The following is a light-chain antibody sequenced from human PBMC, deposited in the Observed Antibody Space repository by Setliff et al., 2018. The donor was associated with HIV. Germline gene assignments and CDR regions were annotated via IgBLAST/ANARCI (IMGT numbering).Light chain of an antibody. V-gene: IGLV2-8*01. J-gene: IGLJ1*01. CDR1: SSDVGTYNY. Sequence: QSALTQPPSASGSPGQSVTISCTGTSSDVGTYNYVSWYQQHPGKAPKLMIYEVNKRPSGVPDRFSGSKSGNTASLTVSGLQAEDEADYYCSSNAGSNNFVLGTGTKVTVL. CDR2: EVN. CDR3: SSNAGSNNFV.